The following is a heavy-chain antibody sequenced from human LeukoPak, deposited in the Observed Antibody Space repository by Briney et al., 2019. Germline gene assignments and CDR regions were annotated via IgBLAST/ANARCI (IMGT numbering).Heavy chain of an antibody. CDR1: GYSFTSYW. CDR2: VYPADSDT. Sequence: GESLKISCKGSGYSFTSYWIAWARQMPGKGLEWMGIVYPADSDTRYSPSFQGQVTISADKSISTAYLQWSSLKASDTAMYYCARHIRGIAVGPNWFDPWGQGTLVTVSS. V-gene: IGHV5-51*01. D-gene: IGHD6-19*01. J-gene: IGHJ5*02. CDR3: ARHIRGIAVGPNWFDP.